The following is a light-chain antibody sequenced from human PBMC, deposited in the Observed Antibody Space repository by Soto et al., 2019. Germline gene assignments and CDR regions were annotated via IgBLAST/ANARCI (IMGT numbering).Light chain of an antibody. CDR2: AAS. Sequence: DIQMTQSPSSLSASVGDRVTITCRASQSISSYLNWYQQKPGKAPKLLIYAASSLQSGVPSRFSCSGSGTDFTLPISSLQPEDFATYYCQQSYSTPRTFGQGTKVEIK. V-gene: IGKV1-39*01. CDR3: QQSYSTPRT. CDR1: QSISSY. J-gene: IGKJ1*01.